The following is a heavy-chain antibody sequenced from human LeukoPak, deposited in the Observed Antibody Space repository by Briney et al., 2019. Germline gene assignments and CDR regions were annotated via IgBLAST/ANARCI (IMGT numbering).Heavy chain of an antibody. Sequence: GGSLRLSCAASGFTFSSYAMSWVRQAPGKGLEWVSAISGSGGSTYYADSVKGRFTISRDNSKNTLYLQMNSLRAEDTAVYYRAKDADCSSTRCFYYYYYYMDVWGKGTTVTVSS. D-gene: IGHD2-2*01. J-gene: IGHJ6*03. CDR1: GFTFSSYA. CDR3: AKDADCSSTRCFYYYYYYMDV. CDR2: ISGSGGST. V-gene: IGHV3-23*01.